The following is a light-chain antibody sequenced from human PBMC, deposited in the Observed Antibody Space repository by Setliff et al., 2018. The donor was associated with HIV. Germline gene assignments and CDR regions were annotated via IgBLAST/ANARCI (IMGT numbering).Light chain of an antibody. V-gene: IGLV2-14*03. CDR2: DVN. CDR1: SSDVGGYNY. CDR3: SSYTSSTPLYV. J-gene: IGLJ1*01. Sequence: QSALTQPASVSGSPGQSITISCTETSSDVGGYNYVSWYQQHPGKAPKLMIYDVNNRPSGVSNRFSGSKSGNTASLTISGPQAEDEADYYCSSYTSSTPLYVFGTGTKVTVL.